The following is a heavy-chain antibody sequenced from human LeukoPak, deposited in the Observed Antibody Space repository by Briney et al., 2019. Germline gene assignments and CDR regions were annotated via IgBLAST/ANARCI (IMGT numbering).Heavy chain of an antibody. V-gene: IGHV4-59*01. D-gene: IGHD3-22*01. CDR3: ARASYDSSSYFLLDY. J-gene: IGHJ4*02. Sequence: SETLTLMCTVSGGLKSRYYESWIRQPPGKGLEWIGYIYYSGSTNYNPSLKSRVTISVDSSKNQFSLKLSSVTAADTAVYYCARASYDSSSYFLLDYWGQGTLVTVSS. CDR1: GGLKSRYY. CDR2: IYYSGST.